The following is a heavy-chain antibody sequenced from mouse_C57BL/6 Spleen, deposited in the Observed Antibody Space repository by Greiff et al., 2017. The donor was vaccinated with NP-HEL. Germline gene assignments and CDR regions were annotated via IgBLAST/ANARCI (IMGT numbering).Heavy chain of an antibody. CDR2: ISDGGSYT. CDR1: GFTFSSYA. V-gene: IGHV5-4*01. D-gene: IGHD6-1*01. CDR3: ARDSAPDY. Sequence: EVQRVESGGGLVKPGGSLKLSCAASGFTFSSYAMSWVRQTPEKRLEWVATISDGGSYTYYPDNVKGRFTISRDNAKNNLYLQMSHLKSEDTAMYYCARDSAPDYWGQGTTLTVSS. J-gene: IGHJ2*01.